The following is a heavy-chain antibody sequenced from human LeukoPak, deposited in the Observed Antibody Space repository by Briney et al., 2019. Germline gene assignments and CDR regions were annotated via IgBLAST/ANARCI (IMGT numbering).Heavy chain of an antibody. Sequence: ASVKVSCKASGGTFSSYTISWVRQATGQGLEWMGWMNPNSGNTGYAQKFQGRVTMTRNTSISTAYMELSSLRSEDTAVYYCARAYCSGGSCPAFGIWGQGTMVTVSS. J-gene: IGHJ3*02. CDR2: MNPNSGNT. CDR1: GGTFSSYT. D-gene: IGHD2-15*01. CDR3: ARAYCSGGSCPAFGI. V-gene: IGHV1-8*02.